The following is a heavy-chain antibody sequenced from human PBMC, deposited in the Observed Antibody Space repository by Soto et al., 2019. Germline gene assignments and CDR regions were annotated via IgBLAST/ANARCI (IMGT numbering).Heavy chain of an antibody. CDR2: INPNSGGT. V-gene: IGHV1-2*04. Sequence: ASVKVSCKASGYTFTGYYMHWVRQAPGQGLEWMGWINPNSGGTNYAQKFQGWVTMTRDTSISTAYMELSRLRSDDTAVYYCARDLIAATSNRRGYYYGMDVWGQGTTVTVSS. CDR1: GYTFTGYY. CDR3: ARDLIAATSNRRGYYYGMDV. J-gene: IGHJ6*02. D-gene: IGHD2-15*01.